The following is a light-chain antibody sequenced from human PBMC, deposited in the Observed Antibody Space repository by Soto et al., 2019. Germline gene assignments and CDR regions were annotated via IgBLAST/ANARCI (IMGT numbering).Light chain of an antibody. J-gene: IGKJ1*01. V-gene: IGKV3-15*01. Sequence: EGAMAPAPVTLSVSPGGRATLSCRASQRVNINLAWYQQRPGQAPRLLIYGASTRATGIPDRFSGSGSGTEFTLTISSLQSEDFGVYYCQQYNNWPRTFGQGTKVDIK. CDR1: QRVNIN. CDR3: QQYNNWPRT. CDR2: GAS.